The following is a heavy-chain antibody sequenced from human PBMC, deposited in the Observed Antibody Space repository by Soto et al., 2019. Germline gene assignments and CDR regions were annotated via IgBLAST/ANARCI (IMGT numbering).Heavy chain of an antibody. D-gene: IGHD4-17*01. CDR1: GYTFTSYG. Sequence: ASVKVSFMASGYTFTSYGISCLRQAPGQGLEWMGWISAYNGNTNYAQKLQGRVTMTTDTSTSTAYMELRSLRSDDTAVYYCARSHGDYSIDYWGQGTLVTVS. V-gene: IGHV1-18*01. CDR3: ARSHGDYSIDY. CDR2: ISAYNGNT. J-gene: IGHJ4*02.